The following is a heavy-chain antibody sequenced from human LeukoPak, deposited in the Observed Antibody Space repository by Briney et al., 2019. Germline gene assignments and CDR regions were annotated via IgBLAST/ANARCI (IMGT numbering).Heavy chain of an antibody. CDR3: ARDRALGYCSGESCYPPGDGLDI. D-gene: IGHD2-15*01. V-gene: IGHV3-7*01. CDR2: IKEDGSEK. CDR1: GFTFSAYW. Sequence: GGSLRLSCAASGFTFSAYWMTWVRQAPGKGLEWVANIKEDGSEKYYVDSVKSRFTISRDNAKNSLYLQMDSPRVEDTAVYYCARDRALGYCSGESCYPPGDGLDIWGQGTMVTVSS. J-gene: IGHJ3*02.